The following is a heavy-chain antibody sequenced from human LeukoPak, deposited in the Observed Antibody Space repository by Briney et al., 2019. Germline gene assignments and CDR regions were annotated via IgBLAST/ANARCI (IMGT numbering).Heavy chain of an antibody. D-gene: IGHD4-17*01. Sequence: SETLSLTCTVSGGSISSYYWSWIRQPPGKGLEWIGYIYYSGSTNYNPSLKSRVTISVDTSKDQFSLKLSSVTAADTAVYYCARSDYYNYYYYYGMDVWGQGTTVTVSS. CDR3: ARSDYYNYYYYYGMDV. J-gene: IGHJ6*02. CDR1: GGSISSYY. CDR2: IYYSGST. V-gene: IGHV4-59*01.